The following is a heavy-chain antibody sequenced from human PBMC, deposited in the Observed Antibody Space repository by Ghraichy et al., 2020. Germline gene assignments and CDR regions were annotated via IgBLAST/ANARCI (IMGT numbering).Heavy chain of an antibody. CDR1: GFIFSNYG. V-gene: IGHV3-23*01. D-gene: IGHD6-19*01. CDR3: AKDVGQQWLEYYFDQ. Sequence: LSLTCSDSGFIFSNYGMSWVRQVPGKGLEWVASITGRGDSENYTDSVKGRFTISRDNSKNTLYLQLNSLRDEDTGIFYCAKDVGQQWLEYYFDQWGQGTLVTVSS. CDR2: ITGRGDSE. J-gene: IGHJ4*02.